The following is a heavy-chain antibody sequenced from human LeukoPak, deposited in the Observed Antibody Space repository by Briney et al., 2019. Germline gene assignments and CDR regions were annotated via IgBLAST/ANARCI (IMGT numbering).Heavy chain of an antibody. V-gene: IGHV3-21*01. D-gene: IGHD6-6*01. J-gene: IGHJ4*02. CDR3: ARGDEYSSSFDY. CDR1: GFTFSSYS. CDR2: ISSSSSYI. Sequence: SGGYLRLSCAASGFTFSSYSMNWVRQAPGKGLEWVSSISSSSSYIYYADSVKGRFTISRDSAKNSLYLQMNSLRAEDTAVYYCARGDEYSSSFDYWGQGTLVTVSS.